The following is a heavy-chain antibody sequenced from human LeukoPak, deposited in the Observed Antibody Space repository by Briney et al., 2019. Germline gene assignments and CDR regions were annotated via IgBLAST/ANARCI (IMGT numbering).Heavy chain of an antibody. V-gene: IGHV3-23*01. CDR1: GGSISSYY. CDR2: ISGSGGST. CDR3: AKNYGSGSYPPDYYYYGMDV. J-gene: IGHJ6*02. Sequence: ETLSLTCTVSGGSISSYYWSWVRQAPGKGLEWVSAISGSGGSTYYADSVKGRFTISRDNSKNTLYLQMNSLRAEDTAVYYCAKNYGSGSYPPDYYYYGMDVWGQGTTVTVSS. D-gene: IGHD3-10*01.